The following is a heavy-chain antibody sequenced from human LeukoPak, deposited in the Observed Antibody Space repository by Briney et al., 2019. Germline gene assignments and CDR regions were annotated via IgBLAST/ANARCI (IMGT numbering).Heavy chain of an antibody. D-gene: IGHD2-2*01. J-gene: IGHJ6*02. CDR1: GYTFTGYY. CDR3: ARSIVVVPAAPYGMDV. Sequence: GASVKVSCKASGYTFTGYYMHWVRQAPGQGLEWMGWINPNSGGTNYAQKLQGRVTMTTDTSTSTAYMELRSLRSDDTAVYYCARSIVVVPAAPYGMDVWGQGTTVTVSS. CDR2: INPNSGGT. V-gene: IGHV1-2*02.